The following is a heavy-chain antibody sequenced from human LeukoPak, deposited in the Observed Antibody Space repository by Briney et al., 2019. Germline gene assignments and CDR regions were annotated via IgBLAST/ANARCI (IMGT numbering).Heavy chain of an antibody. D-gene: IGHD2-21*01. CDR1: GYIITTYY. CDR2: SNPSGVGT. V-gene: IGHV1-46*01. Sequence: ASVNVSCKASGYIITTYYMHWVRQAPGQGLEWMGVSNPSGVGTNYAQKFQGRVTMTRDTSPSTVYMELSSLRSEDTAVYYCAREEYGGYFDYWGQGTLVTVSS. J-gene: IGHJ4*02. CDR3: AREEYGGYFDY.